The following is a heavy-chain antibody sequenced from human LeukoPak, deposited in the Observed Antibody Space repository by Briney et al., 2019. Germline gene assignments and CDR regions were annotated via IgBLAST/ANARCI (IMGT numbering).Heavy chain of an antibody. D-gene: IGHD6-19*01. J-gene: IGHJ4*02. CDR1: GFTFSSYG. CDR2: IRYDGGNK. CDR3: AKDRARSRAVAGEGYYFDY. Sequence: GGSLRLSCAASGFTFSSYGMHWVRQAPGKGLEWVAFIRYDGGNKYYADSVKGRFTISRDNSKNTLYLQMNSLRAEDTAVYYCAKDRARSRAVAGEGYYFDYWGQGTLVTVSS. V-gene: IGHV3-30*02.